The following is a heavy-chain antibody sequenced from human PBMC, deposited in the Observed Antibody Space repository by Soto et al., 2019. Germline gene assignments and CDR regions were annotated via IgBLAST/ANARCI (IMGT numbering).Heavy chain of an antibody. Sequence: EVQLVESGGDLVQPGGSLRLSCAASGFTFSDYSMNWVLQAPGKGLEWISYISGSSSTIEYADSVKGRFTISRDKAKNSIYLQMHSLRAEDTALYYGVRARYCITTPCDDAQYFQNWGRGTLVTVSS. CDR3: VRARYCITTPCDDAQYFQN. D-gene: IGHD2-15*01. CDR2: ISGSSSTI. CDR1: GFTFSDYS. V-gene: IGHV3-48*01. J-gene: IGHJ1*01.